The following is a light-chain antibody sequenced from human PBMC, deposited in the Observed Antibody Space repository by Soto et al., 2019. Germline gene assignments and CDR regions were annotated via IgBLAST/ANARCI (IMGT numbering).Light chain of an antibody. Sequence: DIVMTQSPDALAVSLGERATINCKSSQSVLYSSNNKNYLPWYQQKPGQPPKLLIYWASTRQSGVPDRFSGSGSGTDFTLTISSLQAEDVAVYYCQQCSSTPPTFGPGTKVDIK. J-gene: IGKJ3*01. CDR3: QQCSSTPPT. CDR1: QSVLYSSNNKNY. V-gene: IGKV4-1*01. CDR2: WAS.